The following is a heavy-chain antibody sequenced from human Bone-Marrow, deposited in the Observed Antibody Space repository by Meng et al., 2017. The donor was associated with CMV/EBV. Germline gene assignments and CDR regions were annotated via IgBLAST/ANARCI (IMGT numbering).Heavy chain of an antibody. CDR1: GFTFSSYS. CDR2: ISSSSSYI. J-gene: IGHJ6*02. Sequence: GESLKISCAASGFTFSSYSMNWVRQAPGKGLEWVSSISSSSSYIYYADSVKGRFTISRDNAKNSLYLQMNSLRAEDTAVYYCASTQPDGYDFWSGGSYYYYGMDVWGQGTTVTVPS. D-gene: IGHD3-3*01. CDR3: ASTQPDGYDFWSGGSYYYYGMDV. V-gene: IGHV3-21*01.